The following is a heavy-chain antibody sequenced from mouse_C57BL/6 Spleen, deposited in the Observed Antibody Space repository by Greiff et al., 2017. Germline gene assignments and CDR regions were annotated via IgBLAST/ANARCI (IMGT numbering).Heavy chain of an antibody. J-gene: IGHJ2*01. CDR2: ISDGGSYT. Sequence: EVQGVESGGGLVKPGGSLKLSCAASGFTFSSYAMSWVRQTPEKRLEWVATISDGGSYTYYPDNVKGRFTISRDNAKNNLYLQMSHLKSEDTAMYYCAREGGTAQATFFDYWGQGTTLTVSS. D-gene: IGHD3-2*02. CDR3: AREGGTAQATFFDY. CDR1: GFTFSSYA. V-gene: IGHV5-4*01.